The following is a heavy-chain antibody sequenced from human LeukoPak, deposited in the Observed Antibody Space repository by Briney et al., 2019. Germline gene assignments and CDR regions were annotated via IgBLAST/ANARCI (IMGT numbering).Heavy chain of an antibody. D-gene: IGHD4-23*01. V-gene: IGHV4-34*01. Sequence: PSETLSLTCAVYGGSFSGYYWSWIRQPPGKGLEWIGEINHSGSTNYNPSLKSRVTISVDTSKNQFSLKLSSVTAADTAVYYCARGRGRVVTPKAPLDYWGQGTLVTVSS. J-gene: IGHJ4*02. CDR1: GGSFSGYY. CDR3: ARGRGRVVTPKAPLDY. CDR2: INHSGST.